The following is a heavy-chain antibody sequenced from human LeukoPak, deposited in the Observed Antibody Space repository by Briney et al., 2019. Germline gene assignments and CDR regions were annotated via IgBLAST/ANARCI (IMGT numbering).Heavy chain of an antibody. Sequence: PSETLSLTCTVSGGSISSGSYYWGWIRQPPGKGLEWIGSIYYSGSTYYNPSLKSRVTISVDTSKNQFSLKLSSVTAADTAVYYCARQARRFGELTTGMTNFDYWGQGTLVTVSS. D-gene: IGHD3-10*01. J-gene: IGHJ4*02. V-gene: IGHV4-39*01. CDR3: ARQARRFGELTTGMTNFDY. CDR2: IYYSGST. CDR1: GGSISSGSYY.